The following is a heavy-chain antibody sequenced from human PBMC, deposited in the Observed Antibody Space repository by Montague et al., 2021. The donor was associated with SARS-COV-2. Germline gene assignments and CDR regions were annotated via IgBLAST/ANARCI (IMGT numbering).Heavy chain of an antibody. CDR3: VRDHPYGGPRGAYDI. Sequence: SETLSLTCTVSGGSITGYFWSLLRRSPGKGLEWIAYIYDGGVVNYNPSLGSRVTISTDTSKNQLSLKVSSVTAADTAVYYCVRDHPYGGPRGAYDIWGQGTVVTVSS. CDR2: IYDGGVV. CDR1: GGSITGYF. V-gene: IGHV4-59*01. D-gene: IGHD4-23*01. J-gene: IGHJ3*02.